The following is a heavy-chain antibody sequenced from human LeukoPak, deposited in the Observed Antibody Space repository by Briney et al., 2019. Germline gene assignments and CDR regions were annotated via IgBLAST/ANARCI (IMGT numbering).Heavy chain of an antibody. CDR3: ARGLGGWLRLFDY. D-gene: IGHD6-19*01. J-gene: IGHJ4*02. CDR2: INQSGST. V-gene: IGHV4-34*01. Sequence: SETLSLTCAVYGGSFSGHYWSWIRQPPGKGLEWMGEINQSGSTNYNPPLKSRVTISLDTSKNQFSLKLRSVTAADTAVYYCARGLGGWLRLFDYWGQGTLVTVSS. CDR1: GGSFSGHY.